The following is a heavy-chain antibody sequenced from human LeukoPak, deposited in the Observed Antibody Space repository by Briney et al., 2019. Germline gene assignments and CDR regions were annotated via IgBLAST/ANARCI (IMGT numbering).Heavy chain of an antibody. CDR3: AKDLGSSGYYPAFDY. J-gene: IGHJ4*02. CDR2: IYSGGST. D-gene: IGHD3-22*01. CDR1: GFTVSSSN. V-gene: IGHV3-53*01. Sequence: PGGSLRLSCAASGFTVSSSNMNWVRQAPGKGLEWISVIYSGGSTHYADSVKGRFTISRDNSKNTLYLQMNSLRAEDTAVYYCAKDLGSSGYYPAFDYWGQGTLVTVSS.